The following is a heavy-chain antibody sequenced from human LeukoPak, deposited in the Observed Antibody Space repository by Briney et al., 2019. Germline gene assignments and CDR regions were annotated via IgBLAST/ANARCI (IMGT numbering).Heavy chain of an antibody. Sequence: PGGSLRLSCAASGFTFSNYAMSWVRQAPGKGLDWVSSISGSGGRTYYADSVKGRFTISRDNSKNTLYLQMNSLRAEDTAVYYCAKVRSYYYGTDVWGQGTTVTVSS. CDR3: AKVRSYYYGTDV. D-gene: IGHD3-10*01. CDR2: ISGSGGRT. J-gene: IGHJ6*02. V-gene: IGHV3-23*01. CDR1: GFTFSNYA.